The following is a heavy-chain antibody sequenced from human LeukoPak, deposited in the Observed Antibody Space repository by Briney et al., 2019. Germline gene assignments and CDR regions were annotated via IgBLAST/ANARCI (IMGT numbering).Heavy chain of an antibody. CDR1: GFTFSSYS. J-gene: IGHJ4*02. V-gene: IGHV3-21*01. CDR3: ARDWELGPGDY. D-gene: IGHD1-26*01. Sequence: PGGSLRLSCAASGFTFSSYSMNWVRQAPGKGLEWVSSISSSSSYIYYADSVQGRFTISRDNAKNSLYLQMNSLRAEDTAVYYCARDWELGPGDYWRQGTLVTVSS. CDR2: ISSSSSYI.